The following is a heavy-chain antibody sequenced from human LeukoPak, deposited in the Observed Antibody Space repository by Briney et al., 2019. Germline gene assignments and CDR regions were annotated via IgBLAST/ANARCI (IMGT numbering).Heavy chain of an antibody. CDR2: IYSSGNT. D-gene: IGHD1-26*01. Sequence: SETLPLTCSFSGDSISTYYWSWIRQSPGKGLEWLGHIYSSGNTDYNSSLKSRVTISVDTSKSQFSLRLSSVTATDTAVYYCARLRWQLVGPYFDYWGQGILVTVSS. V-gene: IGHV4-59*01. J-gene: IGHJ4*02. CDR1: GDSISTYY. CDR3: ARLRWQLVGPYFDY.